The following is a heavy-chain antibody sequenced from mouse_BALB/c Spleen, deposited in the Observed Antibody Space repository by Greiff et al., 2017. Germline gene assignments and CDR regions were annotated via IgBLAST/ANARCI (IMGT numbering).Heavy chain of an antibody. Sequence: QVQLQQSGAELAKPGASVKMSCKASGYTFTSFWMHRVKQRPGQGLEWIGYINPSTGYTEYNQKFKDKATLTSDKSSSTAYMQLSSLTSEDSAVYYCARGGVRREFAYWGQGTLVTVSA. V-gene: IGHV1-7*01. CDR1: GYTFTSFW. CDR3: ARGGVRREFAY. D-gene: IGHD2-14*01. CDR2: INPSTGYT. J-gene: IGHJ3*01.